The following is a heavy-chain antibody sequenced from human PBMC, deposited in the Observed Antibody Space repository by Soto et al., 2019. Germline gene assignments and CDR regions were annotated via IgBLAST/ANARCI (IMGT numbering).Heavy chain of an antibody. D-gene: IGHD3-16*01. Sequence: QVQLVESGGGVVQPGRSLRLSCAASGFTFSSYAMHWVRQAPGKGLEWVAVISYDGSNKYYADSVKGRFTISRDNSKNRLYLQMNSLRAEDTAVYYCARDLGRLGVYYFDYWGQGTLVTVSS. V-gene: IGHV3-30-3*01. CDR2: ISYDGSNK. J-gene: IGHJ4*02. CDR3: ARDLGRLGVYYFDY. CDR1: GFTFSSYA.